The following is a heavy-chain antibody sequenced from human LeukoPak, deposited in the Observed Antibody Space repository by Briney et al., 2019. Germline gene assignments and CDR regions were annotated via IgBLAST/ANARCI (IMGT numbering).Heavy chain of an antibody. Sequence: GGSLRLSCVASGFTFSSYGMHWVRQAPGKGLEWVAFIQHDESNKYYPDSVRGRFTISRDNAKNSLYLQMNSLRAEDTAVYYCARGETAGATYSRYWGQGTLVTVSS. CDR1: GFTFSSYG. V-gene: IGHV3-30*02. D-gene: IGHD1-26*01. CDR3: ARGETAGATYSRY. CDR2: IQHDESNK. J-gene: IGHJ4*02.